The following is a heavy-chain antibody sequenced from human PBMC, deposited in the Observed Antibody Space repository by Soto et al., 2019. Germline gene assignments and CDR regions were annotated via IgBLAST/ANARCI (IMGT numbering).Heavy chain of an antibody. V-gene: IGHV3-33*08. Sequence: GSLRLSCAASGFTFSDYYMNWIRQAPGKGLEWLAVIWYDGNNKYYADSVKGRFTISRDNSNNTLYMQMTSLRADDTAVYYCARGLHSLFDYWGQGTLVTVSS. CDR1: GFTFSDYY. J-gene: IGHJ4*02. D-gene: IGHD2-21*01. CDR2: IWYDGNNK. CDR3: ARGLHSLFDY.